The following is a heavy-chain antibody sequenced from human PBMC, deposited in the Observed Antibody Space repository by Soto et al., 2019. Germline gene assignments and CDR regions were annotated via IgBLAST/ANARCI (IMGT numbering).Heavy chain of an antibody. Sequence: SQTLSLTCAISGDSVSSNSAAWNWIRQSPSRGLEWLGRTYYRSKWYNDYAVSVKSRLTINPDTSKNQFSLQLNSVTPEDTAVYYCAREVMITFGGVIVTSDAFDIWGQGTMVTVSS. J-gene: IGHJ3*02. CDR1: GDSVSSNSAA. CDR3: AREVMITFGGVIVTSDAFDI. V-gene: IGHV6-1*01. D-gene: IGHD3-16*02. CDR2: TYYRSKWYN.